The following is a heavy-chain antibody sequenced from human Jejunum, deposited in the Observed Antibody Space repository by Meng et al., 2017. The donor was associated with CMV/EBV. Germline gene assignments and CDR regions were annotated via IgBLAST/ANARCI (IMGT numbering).Heavy chain of an antibody. J-gene: IGHJ4*02. CDR2: IRSKPDNYAT. V-gene: IGHV3-73*02. Sequence: LVEVRWRLVQPGGSLKLSCVASGFSFSGSAFHWVHQASGKGLEWVGRIRSKPDNYATIYAASVKGRFTISRDDSKNTAYLQMNSLKTEDTAVYYCALVTTNSDYFDYWGQGTLVTVSS. CDR3: ALVTTNSDYFDY. CDR1: GFSFSGSA. D-gene: IGHD4-11*01.